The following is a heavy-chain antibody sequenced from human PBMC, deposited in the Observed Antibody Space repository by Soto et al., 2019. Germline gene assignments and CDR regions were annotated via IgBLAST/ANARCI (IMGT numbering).Heavy chain of an antibody. D-gene: IGHD2-15*01. CDR2: VNPNSGNT. J-gene: IGHJ3*02. V-gene: IGHV1-8*02. Sequence: ASVKVACKTSGYTFTDYYVHWVRQAQGQGLEWMAWVNPNSGNTDYAQKFQGRVTMTRNTSISTAYMELSSLRSEDTAVYYCARVEYCSGGSCPPPAFDIWGQGTMVTVSS. CDR1: GYTFTDYY. CDR3: ARVEYCSGGSCPPPAFDI.